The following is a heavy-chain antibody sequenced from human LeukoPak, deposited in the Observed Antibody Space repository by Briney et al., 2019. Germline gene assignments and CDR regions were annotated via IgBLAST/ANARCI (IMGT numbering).Heavy chain of an antibody. J-gene: IGHJ4*02. CDR1: GGSFSGYY. CDR2: INHSGST. V-gene: IGHV4-34*01. Sequence: SETLSLTXAVYGGSFSGYYWSWIRQTPGKGLEWIGEINHSGSTNYNPSLKSRVTISVDTSKNQFSLKLSSVTAADAAVYYCARGVSVIAFDYWGQGTLVTVSS. CDR3: ARGVSVIAFDY. D-gene: IGHD3-10*01.